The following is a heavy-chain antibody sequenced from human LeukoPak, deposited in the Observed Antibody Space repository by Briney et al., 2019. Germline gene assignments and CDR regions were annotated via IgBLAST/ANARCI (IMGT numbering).Heavy chain of an antibody. D-gene: IGHD3-10*01. CDR1: GGSISSGGYY. CDR2: IYQSGTT. J-gene: IGHJ4*02. CDR3: ARGVRGVIGSYYFDY. V-gene: IGHV4-39*07. Sequence: SQTLSLTCTVSGGSISSGGYYWSWIRQHPGKGLEWIGSIYQSGTTYYNPSLKSRVTISVDTSKNQFSLKLSSVTAADTAVYYCARGVRGVIGSYYFDYWGQGTLVTVSS.